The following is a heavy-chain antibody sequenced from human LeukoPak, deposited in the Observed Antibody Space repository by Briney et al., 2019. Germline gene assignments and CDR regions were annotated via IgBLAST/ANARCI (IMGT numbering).Heavy chain of an antibody. CDR2: INHSGST. J-gene: IGHJ5*02. V-gene: IGHV4-34*01. CDR3: ARTRSGSYYMVHSWFDP. D-gene: IGHD3-10*01. Sequence: SETLSLTCIVSGGSISGYYWSWIRQPPGKGLEWIGEINHSGSTNYNPSLKSRVTISVDTSKNQFSLKLSSVTAADTAVYYCARTRSGSYYMVHSWFDPWGQGTLVTVSS. CDR1: GGSISGYY.